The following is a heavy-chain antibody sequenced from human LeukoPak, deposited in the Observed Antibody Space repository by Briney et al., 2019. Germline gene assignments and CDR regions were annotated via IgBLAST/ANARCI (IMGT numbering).Heavy chain of an antibody. CDR2: IYYSGST. CDR1: GGSISSYY. V-gene: IGHV4-59*01. D-gene: IGHD4-23*01. J-gene: IGHJ6*02. Sequence: SETLSLTCTVSGGSISSYYWSWIRQPPGKGLEWIGYIYYSGSTNYNPSLESRVTISVDTSKNQFSLKLSSVTAADTAVYYCARDRSYGGNSYYYYYGMDVWGQGTTVTVSS. CDR3: ARDRSYGGNSYYYYYGMDV.